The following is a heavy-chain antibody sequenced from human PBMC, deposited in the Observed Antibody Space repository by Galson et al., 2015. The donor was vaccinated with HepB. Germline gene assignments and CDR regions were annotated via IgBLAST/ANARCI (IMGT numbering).Heavy chain of an antibody. Sequence: SLRLSCAGSGFNFGDHAMHWVRQVPGKGLEWVSAISWNSGGVGYADSVRGRFTISRDNARNSVSLQMNSLRVEDTALYYCARDIAPLTMPRGYLASWGQGTLVTITS. CDR2: ISWNSGGV. D-gene: IGHD3-10*01. CDR1: GFNFGDHA. CDR3: ARDIAPLTMPRGYLAS. J-gene: IGHJ1*01. V-gene: IGHV3-9*01.